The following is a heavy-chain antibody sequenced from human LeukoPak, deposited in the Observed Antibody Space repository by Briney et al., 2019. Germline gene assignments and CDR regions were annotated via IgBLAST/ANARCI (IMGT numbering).Heavy chain of an antibody. V-gene: IGHV3-23*01. J-gene: IGHJ5*02. CDR3: AKDTTSGWPNWFDP. D-gene: IGHD6-19*01. CDR1: GFTFSTFA. Sequence: GGSLRLSCAASGFTFSTFAMIWVRQPPGKGLEWVSSIFPSGGEIHYADSVRGRFTISRDNSKSTLSLQMNSLRAEDTAVYYCAKDTTSGWPNWFDPWGQGTLVTVSS. CDR2: IFPSGGEI.